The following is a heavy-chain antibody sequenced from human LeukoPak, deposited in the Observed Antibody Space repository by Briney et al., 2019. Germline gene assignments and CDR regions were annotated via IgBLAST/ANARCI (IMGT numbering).Heavy chain of an antibody. CDR3: ARSGRSGSYRGGNWFDP. D-gene: IGHD1-26*01. CDR1: GFTFSSYG. V-gene: IGHV3-30*02. J-gene: IGHJ5*02. Sequence: AGGSLRLSCAASGFTFSSYGMHWVRQAPGKGLEWVAFIRYDGSNKHYADSVKGRFTISRDNSKNTLYLQMNSLRAEDTAVYYCARSGRSGSYRGGNWFDPWGQGTLVTVSS. CDR2: IRYDGSNK.